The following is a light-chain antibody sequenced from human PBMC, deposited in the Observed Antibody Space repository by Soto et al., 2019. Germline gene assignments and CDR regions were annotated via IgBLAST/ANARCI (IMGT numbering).Light chain of an antibody. J-gene: IGKJ5*01. CDR3: QQYGSSPPIT. CDR2: GAS. CDR1: QSVSSSY. Sequence: IVWTQSPATLSVSQGERATLSCRASQSVSSSYLAWYQQKPGQAPRLLIYGASSRATGIPDRFSGSGSGTDFTLTISRLEPEDFAVYYCQQYGSSPPITFGQGTRLEIK. V-gene: IGKV3-20*01.